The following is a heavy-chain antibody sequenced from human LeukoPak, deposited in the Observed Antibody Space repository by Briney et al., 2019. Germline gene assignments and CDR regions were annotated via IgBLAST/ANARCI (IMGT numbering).Heavy chain of an antibody. J-gene: IGHJ4*02. D-gene: IGHD3-22*01. Sequence: SETLSLTCTVSGGSIGSYYWSWIRQPPGKGLEWIGYIYYSGSTNYNPSLKSRVTISVDTSKNQFSLKLSSVTAADTAVYYCARYERDSSGYYLFDYWGQGTLVTVSS. CDR2: IYYSGST. CDR1: GGSIGSYY. V-gene: IGHV4-59*01. CDR3: ARYERDSSGYYLFDY.